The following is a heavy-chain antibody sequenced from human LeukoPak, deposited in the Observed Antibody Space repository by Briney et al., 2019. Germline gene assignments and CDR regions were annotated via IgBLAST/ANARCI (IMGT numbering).Heavy chain of an antibody. CDR2: ITWNSAYK. J-gene: IGHJ5*01. V-gene: IGHV3-9*01. D-gene: IGHD4-23*01. CDR3: AKASDYGGNEFDF. Sequence: PGGSLRLSCAASGFTFENYGMHWVRQVPGKGLEWVSYITWNSAYKGYADSVRGRFAISRDNAKKSLHLQMNSLTGDDTAFYYCAKASDYGGNEFDFWGQGNLVTVSS. CDR1: GFTFENYG.